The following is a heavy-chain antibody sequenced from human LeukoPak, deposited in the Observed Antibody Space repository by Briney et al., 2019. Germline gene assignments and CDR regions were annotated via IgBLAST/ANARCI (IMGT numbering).Heavy chain of an antibody. CDR2: IIPIFDIT. CDR3: ARGAAQYDSSGYQSSPFDY. Sequence: ASVKVSCKAFGGTFSSYGISWVRQAPGQGLDWMGRIIPIFDITNYAQNFQGRVTITADKSTSTAYMELSSLRSEDTAVYYCARGAAQYDSSGYQSSPFDYWGQGTLVTVSS. CDR1: GGTFSSYG. J-gene: IGHJ4*02. V-gene: IGHV1-69*04. D-gene: IGHD3-22*01.